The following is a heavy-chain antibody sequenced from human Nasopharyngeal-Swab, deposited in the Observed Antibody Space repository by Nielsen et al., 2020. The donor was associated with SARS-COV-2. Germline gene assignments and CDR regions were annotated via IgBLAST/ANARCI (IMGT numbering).Heavy chain of an antibody. V-gene: IGHV3-13*01. CDR2: IASTGGT. CDR3: AREDCSGGSCHLDV. J-gene: IGHJ6*02. D-gene: IGHD2-15*01. CDR1: GFIISSYD. Sequence: GGSLRLSCAASGFIISSYDMHWVRQAAGKGLEWVSAIASTGGTHYPGSLRGRFVLSREDSKNSLYLQMSSLRPEDTAVYFCAREDCSGGSCHLDVWGQGTTVTVSS.